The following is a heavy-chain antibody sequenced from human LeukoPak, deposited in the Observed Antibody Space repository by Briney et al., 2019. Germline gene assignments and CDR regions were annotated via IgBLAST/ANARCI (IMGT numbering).Heavy chain of an antibody. Sequence: PGGSLRVSCAASGFTFSSYAMSWVRQAPGKGLEWVSGISGSGGSTNYADSVKGRFTISRDNSKNTLYLQMNSLRAEDTAVYYCAREHCSGGSCYSFFDYWGQGTLVTISS. D-gene: IGHD2-15*01. J-gene: IGHJ4*02. CDR1: GFTFSSYA. CDR3: AREHCSGGSCYSFFDY. CDR2: ISGSGGST. V-gene: IGHV3-23*01.